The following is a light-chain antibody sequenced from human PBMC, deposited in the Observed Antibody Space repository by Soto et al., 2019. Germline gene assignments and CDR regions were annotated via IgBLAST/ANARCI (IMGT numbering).Light chain of an antibody. CDR2: GAS. V-gene: IGKV3-20*01. CDR1: QSVSSNY. Sequence: EIVLTQSPGTLSLSPGERATLSCRASQSVSSNYLAWYQQKRGQAPRLLIYGASSRATGIPTRFSGSGSGTDSTLTISRLEYEDFAVYYCQQYDTSPRTFGQGTKVEI. J-gene: IGKJ1*01. CDR3: QQYDTSPRT.